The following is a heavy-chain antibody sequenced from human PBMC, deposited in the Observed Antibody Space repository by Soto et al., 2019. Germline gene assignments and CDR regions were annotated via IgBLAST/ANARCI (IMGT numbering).Heavy chain of an antibody. J-gene: IGHJ4*02. CDR2: IKFDGSEK. D-gene: IGHD2-2*01. V-gene: IGHV3-7*03. Sequence: HPGGSLRLSCEASGFTFSDYWMSWVRQAPGKGPEWVANIKFDGSEKQYVDSVRGRFTISRDNSRNSLFLQMNSLRVGDTAVYYCAKDGGYCSSSTCYSPRNHYFDSWGQGTLVTVSS. CDR1: GFTFSDYW. CDR3: AKDGGYCSSSTCYSPRNHYFDS.